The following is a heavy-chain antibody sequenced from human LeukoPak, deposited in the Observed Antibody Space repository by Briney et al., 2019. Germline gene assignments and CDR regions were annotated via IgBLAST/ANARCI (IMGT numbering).Heavy chain of an antibody. J-gene: IGHJ5*02. CDR2: IYASGST. D-gene: IGHD1-26*01. V-gene: IGHV4-4*07. CDR1: GGSISSYY. Sequence: PSETLSLICTVSGGSISSYYWSWIRQPAGKGLEWIGRIYASGSTNYNPSLKSRVTMSVDTSKSQFSLKLVSVTAADTAVYYCARDPRGIVGANHNWFDPWGQGTLVTVSS. CDR3: ARDPRGIVGANHNWFDP.